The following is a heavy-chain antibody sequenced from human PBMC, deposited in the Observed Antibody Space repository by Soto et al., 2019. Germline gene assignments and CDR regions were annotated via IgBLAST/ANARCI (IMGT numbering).Heavy chain of an antibody. J-gene: IGHJ3*02. CDR3: VLSKGVALDAFDI. CDR1: GFTFSSYW. Sequence: GGSLRLSCAASGFTFSSYWMHWVRQAPVNGLVFVSRINSYFSSTSYADSVKGRFTISRYNAKNTLYLQMNSLRAYYTALYYCVLSKGVALDAFDISCQATMVTVS. D-gene: IGHD3-3*01. CDR2: INSYFSST. V-gene: IGHV3-74*01.